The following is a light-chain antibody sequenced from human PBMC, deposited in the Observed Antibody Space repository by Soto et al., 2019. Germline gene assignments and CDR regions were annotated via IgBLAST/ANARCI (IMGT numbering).Light chain of an antibody. CDR2: LGS. J-gene: IGKJ2*01. V-gene: IGKV2-28*01. Sequence: DIVMTQSPLSLPVTPGEPASISCRSSQSLLHSNGYNYLDWYLQKPGQSPPLLIYLGSNRASGVPDRFSGSGAGTDFTLKISRVEAEDVGVYYCMQALQTPYTFGQGTKLEIK. CDR1: QSLLHSNGYNY. CDR3: MQALQTPYT.